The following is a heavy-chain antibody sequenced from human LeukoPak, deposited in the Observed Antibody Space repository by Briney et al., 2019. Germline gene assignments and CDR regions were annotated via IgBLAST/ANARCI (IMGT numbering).Heavy chain of an antibody. CDR3: ARAAILPGYYYYGMDV. D-gene: IGHD2-2*01. V-gene: IGHV4-59*01. Sequence: SETLSLTCTVSGGSISIYYWSWIRQPPGKGLEWIGYIYNSGSTTYSPSLKSRATISVDTSKNQFSLKLSSVTAADTAVYYCARAAILPGYYYYGMDVWGQGTTVTVSS. J-gene: IGHJ6*02. CDR2: IYNSGST. CDR1: GGSISIYY.